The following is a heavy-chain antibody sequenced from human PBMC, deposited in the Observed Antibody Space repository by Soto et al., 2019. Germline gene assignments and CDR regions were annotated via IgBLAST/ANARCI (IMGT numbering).Heavy chain of an antibody. CDR1: GFTFSSYS. CDR3: ARERSASYSWYFDL. Sequence: EVQLVESGGGLVKPGGSLRLSCAASGFTFSSYSMNWVRQAAGKGLEWVSSISSSSSYIYYADSVKGRFTISRDNAKNSLYLQMNSLRAEDTAVYYCARERSASYSWYFDLWGRGTLVTVPS. V-gene: IGHV3-21*01. CDR2: ISSSSSYI. J-gene: IGHJ2*01. D-gene: IGHD1-26*01.